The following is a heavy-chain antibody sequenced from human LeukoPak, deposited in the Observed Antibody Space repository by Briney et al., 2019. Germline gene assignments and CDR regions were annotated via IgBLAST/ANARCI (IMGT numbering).Heavy chain of an antibody. V-gene: IGHV4-34*01. D-gene: IGHD5-12*01. CDR3: ARGRITRVDIVATIIEESYYFDY. CDR2: INHSGST. J-gene: IGHJ4*02. Sequence: SETLSLTCAVYGGSFSGYYWSWIRQPPGKGLEWIGEINHSGSTNYNPSLKSRVTISVDTSKNQFSLKLSSVTAADTAVYYCARGRITRVDIVATIIEESYYFDYWGQGTLVTVSS. CDR1: GGSFSGYY.